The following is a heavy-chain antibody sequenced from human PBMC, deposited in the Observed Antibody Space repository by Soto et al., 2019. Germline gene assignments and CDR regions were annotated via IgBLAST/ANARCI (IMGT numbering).Heavy chain of an antibody. J-gene: IGHJ4*02. CDR1: GFTFSSYS. CDR2: ISSSSSYI. Sequence: GGSLRLSCAASGFTFSSYSMNWVRQAPGKGLEWVSSISSSSSYIYYADSVKGRFTISRDNAKNSLYLQMNSLRVEDTAVYYCARVNSGYDCLDYWGQGTLVTVSS. V-gene: IGHV3-21*01. CDR3: ARVNSGYDCLDY. D-gene: IGHD5-12*01.